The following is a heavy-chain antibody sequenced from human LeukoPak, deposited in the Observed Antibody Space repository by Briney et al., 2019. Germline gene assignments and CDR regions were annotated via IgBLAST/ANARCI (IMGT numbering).Heavy chain of an antibody. CDR2: ISSSSRYI. D-gene: IGHD3-22*01. J-gene: IGHJ4*02. V-gene: IGHV3-21*01. CDR3: AGHVVAFGFDY. Sequence: GRSLRLSCAASGFTFSNYSMNWVRQAPGKGLEWVSSISSSSRYIYYADSVKGRFTISRDNAKNSLFLQMNSLRAEDTAVYYCAGHVVAFGFDYWGQGNLVTVSS. CDR1: GFTFSNYS.